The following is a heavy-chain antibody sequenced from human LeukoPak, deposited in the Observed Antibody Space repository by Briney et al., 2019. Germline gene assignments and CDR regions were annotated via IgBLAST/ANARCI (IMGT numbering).Heavy chain of an antibody. Sequence: PGGSLRLSCAASGFTFSSYAMSWVRQAPGKGLEWVSAIRGGDGSSYYTDSVKGRFTVSRDNSKNTLYLQMNSLRAEDTAVYYCAKAGGDFDWLLLSTYYYYYGMDVWGQGTTVTVSS. V-gene: IGHV3-23*01. CDR2: IRGGDGSS. J-gene: IGHJ6*02. D-gene: IGHD3-9*01. CDR1: GFTFSSYA. CDR3: AKAGGDFDWLLLSTYYYYYGMDV.